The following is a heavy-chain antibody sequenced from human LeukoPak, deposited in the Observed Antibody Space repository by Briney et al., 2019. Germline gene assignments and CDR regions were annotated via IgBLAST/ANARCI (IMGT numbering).Heavy chain of an antibody. CDR2: ISSDGSYK. V-gene: IGHV3-30*18. Sequence: GGSLRLSCAASGFTFSNYVMHWVRQAPGNGREWVAVISSDGSYKYYADSVKGRFTISRDNSKNTLYLQMNSLRAEDTAVYYCAKPAKTDYADYWGQGTLVTVSS. CDR3: AKPAKTDYADY. D-gene: IGHD1-14*01. J-gene: IGHJ4*02. CDR1: GFTFSNYV.